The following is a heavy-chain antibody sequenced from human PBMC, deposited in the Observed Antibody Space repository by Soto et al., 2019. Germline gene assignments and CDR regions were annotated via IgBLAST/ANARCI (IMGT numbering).Heavy chain of an antibody. CDR3: VKDLITMVRGVIPHAFDI. Sequence: PGGSLRLSCAASGFTFSDYTMNWVRQAPGKGLEWVSSISRSGIYLYNVDSVKGRFTISRDNSKNTLYLQTNNLRHEDTAVYYCVKDLITMVRGVIPHAFDIWGQGTMVTVSS. CDR2: ISRSGIYL. V-gene: IGHV3-21*01. D-gene: IGHD3-10*01. J-gene: IGHJ3*02. CDR1: GFTFSDYT.